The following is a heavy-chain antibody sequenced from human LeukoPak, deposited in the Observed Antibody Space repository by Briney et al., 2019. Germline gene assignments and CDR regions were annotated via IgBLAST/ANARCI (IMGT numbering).Heavy chain of an antibody. V-gene: IGHV1-2*02. D-gene: IGHD2-15*01. CDR1: GYTFTKYA. CDR2: INPNSGGT. CDR3: ARDSSFCSGGSCYGWFDP. J-gene: IGHJ5*02. Sequence: ASVKVSCKASGYTFTKYAVNWVRQAPGQGLEWMGWINPNSGGTSYAQKFQGRVTMTRDTSISTGYMELSRLTSDDTAVYYCARDSSFCSGGSCYGWFDPWGQGTLVTVSS.